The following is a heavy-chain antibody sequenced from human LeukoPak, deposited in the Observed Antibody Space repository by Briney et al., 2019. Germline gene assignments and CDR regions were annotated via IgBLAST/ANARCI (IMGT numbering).Heavy chain of an antibody. D-gene: IGHD6-19*01. CDR3: ARTKYSSGWYDY. V-gene: IGHV3-21*01. CDR1: GFTFSSYS. CDR2: ISSSSYI. J-gene: IGHJ4*02. Sequence: GGSLRLSCAASGFTFSSYSMNWVRQAPGKGLEWVSSISSSSYIYYADSVKGRFTISRDNAKNSLYLQMNSLRAEDTAVYYCARTKYSSGWYDYWGQGTLVTVSS.